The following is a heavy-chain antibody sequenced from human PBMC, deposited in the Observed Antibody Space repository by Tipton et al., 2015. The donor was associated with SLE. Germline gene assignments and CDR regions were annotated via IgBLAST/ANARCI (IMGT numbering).Heavy chain of an antibody. Sequence: TLSLTCSVSGGSTTRFYWSWIRQSPGKTMEWIGYVYYSGNTNYNPSLKSRVTISMDTSKNQVSLRLNSVTAADTAVYYCAKGYGMGNYYYYFFYYMDVWGKGTTVTVSS. CDR1: GGSTTRFY. CDR2: VYYSGNT. V-gene: IGHV4-59*03. D-gene: IGHD3-22*01. J-gene: IGHJ6*03. CDR3: AKGYGMGNYYYYFFYYMDV.